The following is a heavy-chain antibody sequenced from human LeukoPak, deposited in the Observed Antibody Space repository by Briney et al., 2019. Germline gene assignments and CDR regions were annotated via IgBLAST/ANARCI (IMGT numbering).Heavy chain of an antibody. CDR2: ISSSSSYI. D-gene: IGHD2-15*01. J-gene: IGHJ4*02. CDR1: GFTFSSYS. Sequence: GGSLRLSCAASGFTFSSYSMNWVRQAPGKGLEWVSSISSSSSYIYYADSVKGRFTISRDNAKNSLYLQMNGLRAEDTAVYYCARDRQYCSGGSCYPLFDYWGQGTLVTVSS. V-gene: IGHV3-21*01. CDR3: ARDRQYCSGGSCYPLFDY.